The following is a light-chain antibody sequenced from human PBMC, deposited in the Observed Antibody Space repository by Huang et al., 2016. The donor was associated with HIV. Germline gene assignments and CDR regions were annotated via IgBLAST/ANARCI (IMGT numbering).Light chain of an antibody. Sequence: DIQMTQSPSSLSASVGDRVTITCQASHDFGNSLNWYQQKPGKAPKLLIYDASNLQTGVPSRFSGSGSGTDFSFTISSLQPEDIATYFCQQYDDLPYTYGQGTKLEIK. CDR2: DAS. J-gene: IGKJ2*01. CDR3: QQYDDLPYT. CDR1: HDFGNS. V-gene: IGKV1-33*01.